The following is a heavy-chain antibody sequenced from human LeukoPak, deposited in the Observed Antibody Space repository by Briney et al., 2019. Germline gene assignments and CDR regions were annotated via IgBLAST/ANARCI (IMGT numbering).Heavy chain of an antibody. Sequence: PGGSLRLSCAASGFTVSSNYMSWVRQAPGKGLEWVSVIYSGGSTYYADSVKGRSTISRDNSKNTLYLQMNSLRAEDTAVYYCARAGGIAAAGFVDVWGKGTTVTVSS. D-gene: IGHD6-25*01. CDR3: ARAGGIAAAGFVDV. J-gene: IGHJ6*04. CDR2: IYSGGST. V-gene: IGHV3-53*01. CDR1: GFTVSSNY.